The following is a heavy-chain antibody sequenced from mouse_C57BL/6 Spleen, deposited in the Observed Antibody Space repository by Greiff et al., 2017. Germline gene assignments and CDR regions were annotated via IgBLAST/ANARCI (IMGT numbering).Heavy chain of an antibody. Sequence: QVHVKQPGTELVKPGASVKLSCKASGYTFTSYWMHWVQQRPGQGLEWIGNINPSNGGTNYNEKFKSKATLTVDKSSSTAYMQLSSVTSEDSAVYYCARRSITTVLDYWGQGTTLTVSA. V-gene: IGHV1-53*01. D-gene: IGHD1-1*01. CDR1: GYTFTSYW. J-gene: IGHJ2*01. CDR2: INPSNGGT. CDR3: ARRSITTVLDY.